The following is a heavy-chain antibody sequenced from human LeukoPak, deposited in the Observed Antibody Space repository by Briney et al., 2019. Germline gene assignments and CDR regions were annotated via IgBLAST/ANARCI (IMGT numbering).Heavy chain of an antibody. CDR2: ITSSSNYI. V-gene: IGHV3-21*01. CDR1: GFTFSSYS. D-gene: IGHD3-22*01. J-gene: IGHJ4*02. CDR3: ARRLDSSGSHFDY. Sequence: KPGGSLRLSCAASGFTFSSYSKNWVRQAPGKGLEWVSYITSSSNYIYYADSVKGRFTISRDNAKNSLYLQMNSLRAEDTAVYYCARRLDSSGSHFDYWGQGTLVTVSS.